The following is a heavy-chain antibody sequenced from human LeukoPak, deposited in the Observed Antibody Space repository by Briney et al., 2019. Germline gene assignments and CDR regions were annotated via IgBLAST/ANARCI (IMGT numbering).Heavy chain of an antibody. CDR3: ARGPFGGDAYSWFDP. Sequence: SETLSLTCTVSGDSVTYYYWSWIRQPAGKGLEWIGRIFHSGDNNYNPSLKSRVTMSVDTSKNLVSLNLTSVTAADTAVYYCARGPFGGDAYSWFDPWGQGTLVTVSS. V-gene: IGHV4-4*07. D-gene: IGHD3-16*01. CDR2: IFHSGDN. CDR1: GDSVTYYY. J-gene: IGHJ5*02.